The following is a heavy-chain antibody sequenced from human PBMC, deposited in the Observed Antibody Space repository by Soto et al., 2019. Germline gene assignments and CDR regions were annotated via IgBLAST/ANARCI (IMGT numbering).Heavy chain of an antibody. CDR3: AKDRQWLVRLDPYYFDY. J-gene: IGHJ4*02. D-gene: IGHD6-19*01. CDR1: GFTFSSYG. Sequence: GGSLRLSCAASGFTFSSYGMHWVRQAPGKGLEWVAVISYDGSNKYYADSVKGRFTISRDNSKNTLYLQMNSLRAEDTAVYYCAKDRQWLVRLDPYYFDYWGQGTLVTVSS. CDR2: ISYDGSNK. V-gene: IGHV3-30*18.